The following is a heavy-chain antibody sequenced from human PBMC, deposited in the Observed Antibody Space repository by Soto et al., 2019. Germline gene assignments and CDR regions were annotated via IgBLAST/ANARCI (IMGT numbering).Heavy chain of an antibody. D-gene: IGHD1-1*01. CDR3: TRGPRSTSTGTGAF. J-gene: IGHJ4*02. CDR1: GFTFSMYW. CDR2: INDDGIST. Sequence: EVQLVESGGGLVQPGGSLRLSCAASGFTFSMYWMHWVRQVPGKGPEWVSRINDDGISTNYADSVKGRFTISRDNAKNILYLKMNALRVEDTAVYYCTRGPRSTSTGTGAFWGQGTLVNVSS. V-gene: IGHV3-74*01.